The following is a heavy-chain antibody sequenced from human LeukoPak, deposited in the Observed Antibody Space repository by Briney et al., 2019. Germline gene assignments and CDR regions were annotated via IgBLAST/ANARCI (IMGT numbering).Heavy chain of an antibody. D-gene: IGHD1-14*01. Sequence: PGGSLRLSCAASGVTFSSYAMSWVRQAPGKGLEWVSAISGSGGSTYYADSVKGRFTISRDNSKNTLHLQMNSLRAEDTAVYYCAKEGTGTTYFDYWGQGTLVTGSS. CDR3: AKEGTGTTYFDY. V-gene: IGHV3-23*01. CDR1: GVTFSSYA. J-gene: IGHJ4*02. CDR2: ISGSGGST.